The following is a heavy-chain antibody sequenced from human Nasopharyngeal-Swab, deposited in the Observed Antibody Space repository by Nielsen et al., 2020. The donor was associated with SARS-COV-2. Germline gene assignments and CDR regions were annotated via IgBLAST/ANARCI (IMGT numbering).Heavy chain of an antibody. CDR3: AKARGYSSAVAFDI. D-gene: IGHD5-18*01. Sequence: LSLTCAASGFTFSSYAMSWVRQAPGKGLEWVSAISGSGGSTYYADSVKGRFTISRDNSKNTLYLQMNSLRAEDTAVYYCAKARGYSSAVAFDIWGQGTMVTVSS. V-gene: IGHV3-23*01. CDR1: GFTFSSYA. J-gene: IGHJ3*02. CDR2: ISGSGGST.